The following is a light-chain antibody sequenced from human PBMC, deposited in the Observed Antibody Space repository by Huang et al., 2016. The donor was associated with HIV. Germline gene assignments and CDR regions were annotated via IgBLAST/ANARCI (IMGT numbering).Light chain of an antibody. V-gene: IGKV1-33*01. Sequence: DIQMTQSPSSLSASVGDRVTITCQASKDIRNYLNWYQHKPGKAPKLLIYDAFNLETGVPSRCSGSGSGTDFTFTISSLQSEDIATYYCQQYDNLPPLTFGGGTKVEIK. CDR3: QQYDNLPPLT. CDR2: DAF. J-gene: IGKJ4*01. CDR1: KDIRNY.